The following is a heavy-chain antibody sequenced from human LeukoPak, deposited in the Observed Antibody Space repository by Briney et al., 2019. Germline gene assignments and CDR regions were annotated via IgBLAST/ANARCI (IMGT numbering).Heavy chain of an antibody. CDR3: ARRRDGNAFDI. J-gene: IGHJ3*02. V-gene: IGHV3-21*05. Sequence: GGSLRLSCAASGFTFSSYEMNWVRQAPEKGLEWVSYISSSGSYIYYADSVKGRFTISRDNAKNSLYLQMNSLRAEDTAVYYCARRRDGNAFDIWGQGTMVTVSS. D-gene: IGHD5-24*01. CDR2: ISSSGSYI. CDR1: GFTFSSYE.